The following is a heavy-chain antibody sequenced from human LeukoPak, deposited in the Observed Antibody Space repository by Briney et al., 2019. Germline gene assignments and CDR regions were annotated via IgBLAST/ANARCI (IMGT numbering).Heavy chain of an antibody. CDR2: IKQDGSEK. CDR3: ARGGGSVVVPAAIRALGY. CDR1: GFTFSSYW. D-gene: IGHD2-2*02. J-gene: IGHJ4*02. Sequence: GGSLRLSCVASGFTFSSYWMSWVRQAPGKGLEWVANIKQDGSEKYYVDSVKGRFTISRDNAKNSLYLQMNSLRAEDTAVYYCARGGGSVVVPAAIRALGYWGQGTLVTVSS. V-gene: IGHV3-7*01.